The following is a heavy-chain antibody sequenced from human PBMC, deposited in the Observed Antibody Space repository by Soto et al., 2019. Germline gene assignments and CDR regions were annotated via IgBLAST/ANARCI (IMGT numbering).Heavy chain of an antibody. CDR1: GYTFTSYG. CDR3: ARDLPYSSGWYSEYFQH. D-gene: IGHD6-19*01. J-gene: IGHJ1*01. CDR2: ISAYNGNT. V-gene: IGHV1-18*01. Sequence: VKVSCKASGYTFTSYGISWVRQAPGQGLEWMGWISAYNGNTNYAQKLQGRVTMTTDTSTSTAYMELSSLRSEDTAVYYCARDLPYSSGWYSEYFQHWGQGTLVTSPQ.